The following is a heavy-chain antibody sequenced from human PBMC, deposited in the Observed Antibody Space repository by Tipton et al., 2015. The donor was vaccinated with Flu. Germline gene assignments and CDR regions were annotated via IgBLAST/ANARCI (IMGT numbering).Heavy chain of an antibody. D-gene: IGHD3-3*01. CDR3: ARVSPGVESWFDP. J-gene: IGHJ5*02. CDR1: VDSMTSSRYY. CDR2: IFHSGST. Sequence: TLSLTCSVSVDSMTSSRYYWGWIRQPPGKGLEWIGSIFHSGSTYYNPSLKSRVTISVDTSKNQFSLKLISVTAADTAVYYCARVSPGVESWFDPWGQGTLVTVSS. V-gene: IGHV4-39*07.